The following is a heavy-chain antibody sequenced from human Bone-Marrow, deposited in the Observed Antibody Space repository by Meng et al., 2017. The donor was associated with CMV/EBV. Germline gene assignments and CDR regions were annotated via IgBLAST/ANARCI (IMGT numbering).Heavy chain of an antibody. CDR3: ARDRGEYYYNGMDV. J-gene: IGHJ6*02. CDR1: GFTFSSYA. V-gene: IGHV3-23*01. Sequence: GESLKISCAASGFTFSSYAMSWVRQAPGKGLEWVSAISGSGGSTYYADSVKGRFAISRDNSKNTLYLQMNSLRAEDTAVYYCARDRGEYYYNGMDVWGQGTTVTVSS. CDR2: ISGSGGST. D-gene: IGHD3-16*01.